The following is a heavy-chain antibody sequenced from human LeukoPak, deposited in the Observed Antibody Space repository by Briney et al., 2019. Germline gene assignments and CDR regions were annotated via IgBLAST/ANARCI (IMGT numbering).Heavy chain of an antibody. J-gene: IGHJ3*02. D-gene: IGHD5-18*01. Sequence: SETLSLTCTVSGGSINSYYWTWIRQPPGKRLEWIGYIYYSGTTSYNPSLKSRVTISVDTSKNQFTLKLTSVTAADTAVYYSASGHSYGYYAFDIWGQGTMVTVSS. V-gene: IGHV4-59*08. CDR1: GGSINSYY. CDR2: IYYSGTT. CDR3: ASGHSYGYYAFDI.